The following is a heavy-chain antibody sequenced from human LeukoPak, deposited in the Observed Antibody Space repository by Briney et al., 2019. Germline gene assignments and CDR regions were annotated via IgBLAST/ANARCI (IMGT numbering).Heavy chain of an antibody. CDR1: GYTFTSYW. D-gene: IGHD3-22*01. Sequence: GVPLQISCNVSGYTFTSYWIGWVRRMPGKGRGWMGIIYPGDSDTRYSPSFQGQVTISVDKSISTAYLQWSSLKASDTAMYYCSRPIHYDSTGYYSDDAFDVWGQGTMVTVSS. CDR3: SRPIHYDSTGYYSDDAFDV. J-gene: IGHJ3*01. V-gene: IGHV5-51*01. CDR2: IYPGDSDT.